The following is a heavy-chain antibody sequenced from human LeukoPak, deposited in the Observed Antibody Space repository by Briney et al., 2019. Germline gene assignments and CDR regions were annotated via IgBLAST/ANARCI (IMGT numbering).Heavy chain of an antibody. CDR2: INAGNGNT. V-gene: IGHV1-3*01. J-gene: IGHJ4*02. D-gene: IGHD3-10*01. CDR3: ARGLVRGERYFDY. Sequence: GASVKVSCKASGYTFTSYAMHWVRPAPGQRLEWMGWINAGNGNTKYSQKFQGRVTSTRDTSANTAYMELSSLRPEDTAVYYCARGLVRGERYFDYWGQGTLVTVSS. CDR1: GYTFTSYA.